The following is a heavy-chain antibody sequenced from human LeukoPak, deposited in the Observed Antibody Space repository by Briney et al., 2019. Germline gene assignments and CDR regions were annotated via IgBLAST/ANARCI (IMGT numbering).Heavy chain of an antibody. CDR2: IYPGDSDT. J-gene: IGHJ4*02. D-gene: IGHD6-13*01. Sequence: SGESLKISCKGSGYRFTSYWIGWVRQMPGKGLEWMGIIYPGDSDTRYSPSFQGQVTISADKSISTAYLQWSSLKASDTTMYYCARHATTGGSWSYDYWGQGTLVTVSS. CDR3: ARHATTGGSWSYDY. V-gene: IGHV5-51*01. CDR1: GYRFTSYW.